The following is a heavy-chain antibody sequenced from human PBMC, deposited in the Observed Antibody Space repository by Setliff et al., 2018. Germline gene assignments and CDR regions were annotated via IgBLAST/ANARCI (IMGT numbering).Heavy chain of an antibody. V-gene: IGHV3-33*01. Sequence: GGSLRLSCAASGFTFSSYGMHWVRQAPGKGLEWVAVIWYDGSNKYYADSVKGRFTISRDNAENSLYLQMNSLRAEDTAVYYCARDRGSSSLVRGLMRDYWGQGTQVTVSS. CDR2: IWYDGSNK. D-gene: IGHD3-10*01. CDR3: ARDRGSSSLVRGLMRDY. CDR1: GFTFSSYG. J-gene: IGHJ4*02.